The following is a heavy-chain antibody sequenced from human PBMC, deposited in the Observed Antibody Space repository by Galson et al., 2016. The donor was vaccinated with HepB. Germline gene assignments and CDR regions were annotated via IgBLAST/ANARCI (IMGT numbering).Heavy chain of an antibody. V-gene: IGHV1-2*04. J-gene: IGHJ6*02. CDR3: ARGESSSSRWDFYYYDMDV. D-gene: IGHD6-6*01. CDR1: GYTFTGYY. Sequence: SVKVSCKASGYTFTGYYMHWVRQAPGQGLEWMGWINPNSGGTNYAQKFQGWVTMTRDTSITTAYMELRSLRSDDTAVYYCARGESSSSRWDFYYYDMDVWGQGTTVTVSS. CDR2: INPNSGGT.